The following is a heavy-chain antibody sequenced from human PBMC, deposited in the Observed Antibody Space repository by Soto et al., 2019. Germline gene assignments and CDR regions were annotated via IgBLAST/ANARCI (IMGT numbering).Heavy chain of an antibody. D-gene: IGHD6-13*01. J-gene: IGHJ6*02. Sequence: PETLSLTCSVSGDSISNSRFYWAWIRQPPGKGMEWIGEIKHSGSTNYNPSLKSRVTISVDTSKNQFSLKLSSVTAADTAVYYCARGRAAGSYYYYSGIDVWGQGTTVTVS. CDR3: ARGRAAGSYYYYSGIDV. CDR2: IKHSGST. V-gene: IGHV4-39*07. CDR1: GDSISNSRFY.